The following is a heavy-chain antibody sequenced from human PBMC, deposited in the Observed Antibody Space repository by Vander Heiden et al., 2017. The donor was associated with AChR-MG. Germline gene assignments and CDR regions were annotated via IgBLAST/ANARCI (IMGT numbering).Heavy chain of an antibody. Sequence: EVQLVESGGGLVQPGGSLRLSCAASGFTFSSYDMHWVRQATGKGLEWVSAIGTAGDTYYPGSVKGRFTISRENAKNSLYLQMNSLRAGDTAVYYCARSPMEYGMDVWGQGTTVTVSS. J-gene: IGHJ6*02. D-gene: IGHD3-3*01. CDR3: ARSPMEYGMDV. CDR2: IGTAGDT. V-gene: IGHV3-13*01. CDR1: GFTFSSYD.